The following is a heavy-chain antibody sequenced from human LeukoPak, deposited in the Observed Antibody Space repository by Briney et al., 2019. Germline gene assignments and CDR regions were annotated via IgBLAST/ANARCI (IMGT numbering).Heavy chain of an antibody. CDR3: AKAPVTTCRGAFCYPFDY. CDR1: GFTLNSYA. J-gene: IGHJ4*02. D-gene: IGHD2-15*01. Sequence: GGSLRLSCAASGFTLNSYAMSWDRQAPGKGLEWVSAISDTGNTYHADSVKGRFTISRDSSTNTLFLQMNRLRPEDAAVYYCAKAPVTTCRGAFCYPFDYWGLGTLVTVSS. CDR2: ISDTGNT. V-gene: IGHV3-23*01.